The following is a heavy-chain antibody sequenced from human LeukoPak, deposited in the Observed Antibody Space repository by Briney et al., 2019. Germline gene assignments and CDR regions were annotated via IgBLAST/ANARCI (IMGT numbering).Heavy chain of an antibody. CDR3: ATLYLPSERGTSSRKSDAFDI. CDR1: GYTLTELS. D-gene: IGHD2-2*01. Sequence: ASVKDSCKVSGYTLTELSMHWVRQAPGKGLEWMGGFDPEDGETIYAQKFQGRVTMTEDTSTDTAYMELSSLRSEDTAVYYCATLYLPSERGTSSRKSDAFDIWGQGTMVTVSS. V-gene: IGHV1-24*01. J-gene: IGHJ3*02. CDR2: FDPEDGET.